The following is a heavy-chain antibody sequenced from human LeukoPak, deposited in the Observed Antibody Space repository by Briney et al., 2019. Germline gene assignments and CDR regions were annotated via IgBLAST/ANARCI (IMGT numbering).Heavy chain of an antibody. J-gene: IGHJ5*02. V-gene: IGHV4-39*01. D-gene: IGHD2-21*02. CDR2: IYYSGST. CDR1: GGSISSSSYY. CDR3: ARQPIVVVTAITWFDP. Sequence: SETLSLTCTVSGGSISSSSYYWGWIRQPPGKGLEWIGGIYYSGSTYYNPSLQSRVTISVDPSKNPFSLKLSSVTAADTAVYYCARQPIVVVTAITWFDPWGQGTLVTVSS.